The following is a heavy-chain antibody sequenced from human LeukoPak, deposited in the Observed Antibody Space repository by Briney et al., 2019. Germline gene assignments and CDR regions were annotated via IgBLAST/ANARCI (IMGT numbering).Heavy chain of an antibody. CDR1: GFTFSSYA. D-gene: IGHD2-15*01. V-gene: IGHV3-23*01. CDR2: ISGSGGST. Sequence: GGSLRLSCAASGFTFSSYAMSWVRQAPGKGLEWVSAISGSGGSTYYADSVKGRFTISRDNSKNTLYLQMNSLRAEDTAVYYCAREGLYCSGGSCPIDYWGQGTLVTVSS. CDR3: AREGLYCSGGSCPIDY. J-gene: IGHJ4*02.